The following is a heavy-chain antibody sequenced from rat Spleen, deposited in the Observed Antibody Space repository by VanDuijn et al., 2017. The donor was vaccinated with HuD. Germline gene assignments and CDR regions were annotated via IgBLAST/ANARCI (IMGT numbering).Heavy chain of an antibody. Sequence: QVQLKESGPGLVQPSQTLSLTCTVSGFSLTSYTVSWVRQPPGKGREWIAAISSGGNTYYNSALKSRLSISRDTSKSQFFLKMNSLQTEDTATYYCARDPPYYSGDYFDSWGQGVMVTVSS. CDR1: GFSLTSYT. J-gene: IGHJ2*01. D-gene: IGHD1-1*01. CDR3: ARDPPYYSGDYFDS. V-gene: IGHV2-6*01. CDR2: ISSGGNT.